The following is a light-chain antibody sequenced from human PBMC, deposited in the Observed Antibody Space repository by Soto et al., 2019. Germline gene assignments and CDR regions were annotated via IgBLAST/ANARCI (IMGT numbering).Light chain of an antibody. CDR3: SSYSIRSTRYV. CDR2: DVT. CDR1: SSDVGGYNF. V-gene: IGLV2-14*01. J-gene: IGLJ1*01. Sequence: QSVLTQPASVSGSPGQSITISCTGTSSDVGGYNFVSWYQQYPGKAPKLIIYDVTDRPSGVSIRFSGSKSDNTASLTISRLQAEDEADYYCSSYSIRSTRYVFGTGTTLTVL.